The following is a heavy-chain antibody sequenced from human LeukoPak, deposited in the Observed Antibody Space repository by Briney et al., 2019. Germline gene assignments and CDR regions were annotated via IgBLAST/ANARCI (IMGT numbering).Heavy chain of an antibody. CDR2: ISGSGGST. J-gene: IGHJ5*02. D-gene: IGHD3-10*01. Sequence: GGSLRLSCAVSGFTVNSYAMTWVRQAPGKGLEWVSGISGSGGSTHYADSVKGRLTISRDNSKNTLYLQMNSLRVEDTAVYYCAKAGSGSYYRRDSWFDPWGQGTLVTVSS. CDR1: GFTVNSYA. V-gene: IGHV3-23*01. CDR3: AKAGSGSYYRRDSWFDP.